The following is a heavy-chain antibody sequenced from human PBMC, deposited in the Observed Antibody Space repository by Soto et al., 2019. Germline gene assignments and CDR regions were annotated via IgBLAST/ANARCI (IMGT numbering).Heavy chain of an antibody. J-gene: IGHJ4*02. Sequence: GGSLRLSCAASGFTFSSYGMHWVRQAPGKGLEWVAVISYDGSKKFYADSVKGRFTISRDNSKNTLLLQMSSLRAEDTAMFYCAREAVQLLTGYCPFDYWGQGTLVTVSS. V-gene: IGHV3-30*03. CDR1: GFTFSSYG. D-gene: IGHD3-9*01. CDR3: AREAVQLLTGYCPFDY. CDR2: ISYDGSKK.